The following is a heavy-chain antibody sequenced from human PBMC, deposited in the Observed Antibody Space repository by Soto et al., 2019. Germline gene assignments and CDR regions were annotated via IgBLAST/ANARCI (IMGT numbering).Heavy chain of an antibody. CDR3: ARGVGVVAAEYYYYYYMDV. V-gene: IGHV4-34*01. Sequence: PSETLSLTCAVYGGSFSGYYWSWIRQPPGKGLEWIGEINHSGSTNYNPSLKSRVTISVDTSKNQFSLKLSSVTAADTAVYYCARGVGVVAAEYYYYYYMDVWGKGTTVTISS. CDR1: GGSFSGYY. J-gene: IGHJ6*03. D-gene: IGHD2-15*01. CDR2: INHSGST.